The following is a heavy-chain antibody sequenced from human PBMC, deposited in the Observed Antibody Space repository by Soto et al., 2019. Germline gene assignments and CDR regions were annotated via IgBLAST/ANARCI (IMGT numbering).Heavy chain of an antibody. J-gene: IGHJ4*02. CDR1: GGSTTSDY. Sequence: SETLSLTCTVSGGSTTSDYWSWIRQPPGKGLEWLGYIFHSLGANYNPSLGSRDTISLDTSKNQLSLSLRSVTAADTAIYFCVRDLNGSGDYWGQGTLVTVSS. CDR2: IFHSLGA. D-gene: IGHD3-10*01. V-gene: IGHV4-59*01. CDR3: VRDLNGSGDY.